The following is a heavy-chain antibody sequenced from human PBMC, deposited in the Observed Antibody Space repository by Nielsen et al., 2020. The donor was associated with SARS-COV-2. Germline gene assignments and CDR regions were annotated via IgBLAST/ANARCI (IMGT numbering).Heavy chain of an antibody. V-gene: IGHV3-23*01. J-gene: IGHJ4*02. CDR3: AKSDGITMFGVIPD. Sequence: VRQAPGKGLEWVSTISSSGDSTNYGDSVRGRFTISRDNSKNTLYLQMNSLRAEDTAVYYCAKSDGITMFGVIPDWGQGTLVTVSS. CDR2: ISSSGDST. D-gene: IGHD3-3*01.